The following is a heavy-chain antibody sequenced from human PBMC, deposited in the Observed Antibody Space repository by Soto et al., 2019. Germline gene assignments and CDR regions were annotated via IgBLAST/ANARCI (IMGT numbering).Heavy chain of an antibody. CDR2: INPNSGGT. Sequence: ASVNVSCKASGYTFTGYYMHRVRHAPGQGLEWMGWINPNSGGTNYAQKFQGWVTMTRDTSISTAYMELSRLRSDDTAVYYCARVRLEHDYGDYIGGSVYGMDVWGQGTTVTVSS. J-gene: IGHJ6*02. CDR3: ARVRLEHDYGDYIGGSVYGMDV. V-gene: IGHV1-2*04. CDR1: GYTFTGYY. D-gene: IGHD4-17*01.